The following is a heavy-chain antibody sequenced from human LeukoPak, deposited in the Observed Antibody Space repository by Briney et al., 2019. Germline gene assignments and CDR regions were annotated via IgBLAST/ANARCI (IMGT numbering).Heavy chain of an antibody. Sequence: SETLSLTCAVYGGSFSGYYWSWIRQPPGKGLEWIGEINHSGSTNYNPSLKSRVTISVDTSKKQFSLKVSSVTAADTAVYYCARKAYCFDYWGQGTLVTVSS. V-gene: IGHV4-34*01. CDR1: GGSFSGYY. CDR3: ARKAYCFDY. J-gene: IGHJ4*02. CDR2: INHSGST.